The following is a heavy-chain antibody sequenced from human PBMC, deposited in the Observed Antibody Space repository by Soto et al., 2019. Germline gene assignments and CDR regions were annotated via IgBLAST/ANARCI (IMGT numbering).Heavy chain of an antibody. CDR2: IYWDDDK. D-gene: IGHD3-3*01. CDR3: AHRVLRTVFGVVTTTAIYFDF. Sequence: QITLNESGPTVVRPTETLTLTCRFSGFSLTTSGVGVGWIRQSPGKAPEWLALIYWDDDKRYSASLKSRLTITKDTSKNQVVLPVSDLDPTDTATYYCAHRVLRTVFGVVTTTAIYFDFWGHGTPVAVSS. J-gene: IGHJ4*01. V-gene: IGHV2-5*02. CDR1: GFSLTTSGVG.